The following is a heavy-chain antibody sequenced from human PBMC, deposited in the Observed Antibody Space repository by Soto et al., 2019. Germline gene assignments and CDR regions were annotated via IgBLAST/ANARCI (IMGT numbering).Heavy chain of an antibody. V-gene: IGHV4-31*03. Sequence: QVQLQESGPGLVKPSQTLSLTCTVSGGSISSGGYYWSWLRQHPGKGLEWIGYIYYSWSTYYNPSLKCRITISVDTSKNQFSLKLSSVTAADTAVYYCARVGGINLFDPCGQGTLVTVSS. CDR1: GGSISSGGYY. CDR2: IYYSWST. CDR3: ARVGGINLFDP. J-gene: IGHJ5*02. D-gene: IGHD6-13*01.